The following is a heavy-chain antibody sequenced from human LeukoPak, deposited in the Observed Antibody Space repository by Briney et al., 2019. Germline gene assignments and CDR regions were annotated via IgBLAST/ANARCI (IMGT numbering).Heavy chain of an antibody. D-gene: IGHD3-3*01. CDR3: ARVGRFLEWSLYGYYYYMDV. CDR1: GYTFTSYG. CDR2: ISAYNGNT. V-gene: IGHV1-18*01. J-gene: IGHJ6*03. Sequence: ASVKVSCKASGYTFTSYGISWVRQAPGQGLEWMGWISAYNGNTNYAQKLQGRVTMTTDTSTSTAYMELRSLRSDDTAVYYCARVGRFLEWSLYGYYYYMDVWXXXXTVTVSS.